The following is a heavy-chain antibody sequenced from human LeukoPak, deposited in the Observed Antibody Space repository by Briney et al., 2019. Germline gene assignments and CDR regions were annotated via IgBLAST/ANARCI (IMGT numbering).Heavy chain of an antibody. D-gene: IGHD4-11*01. V-gene: IGHV1-69*05. CDR2: IIPIFGTA. Sequence: SVKVSCKASGGTFSSYAISWVRQAPGQGLEWMGGIIPIFGTANYAQKFQGRVTITTDESTSTAYMELSSLRSEDTAVYYCASSQPTVTRDYYYYYMDVWGKGTTVTVSS. J-gene: IGHJ6*03. CDR1: GGTFSSYA. CDR3: ASSQPTVTRDYYYYYMDV.